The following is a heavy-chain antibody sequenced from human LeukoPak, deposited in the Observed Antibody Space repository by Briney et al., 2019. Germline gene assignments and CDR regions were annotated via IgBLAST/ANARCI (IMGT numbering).Heavy chain of an antibody. V-gene: IGHV1-3*01. CDR1: GYTFTSFA. J-gene: IGHJ5*02. CDR3: ARDGLVVVPVATEYRNWFDP. D-gene: IGHD2-2*01. CDR2: INADNGYT. Sequence: GASVKVSCKASGYTFTSFAMHWVRQAPGQRLEWMGWINADNGYTKYSQKFQGRLTITRDTSASTAYMELSSLRSEDTAVYYCARDGLVVVPVATEYRNWFDPWGQGTLVTVSS.